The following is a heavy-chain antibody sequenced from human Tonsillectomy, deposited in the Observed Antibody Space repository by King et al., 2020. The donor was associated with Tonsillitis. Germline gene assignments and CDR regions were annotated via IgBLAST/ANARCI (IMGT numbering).Heavy chain of an antibody. CDR2: IYPGDSDT. D-gene: IGHD6-13*01. CDR3: ARRGAAADFDY. V-gene: IGHV5-51*01. CDR1: GYSFSSYW. J-gene: IGHJ4*02. Sequence: VQLVQSGAEVKKPGESLKISCKGSGYSFSSYWIGWVRLMPGKGQEWVGIIYPGDSDTRYNPSFQRQVTISADKFISTAYLPWSSLKASDTAMYYCARRGAAADFDYWGQGTLVTVSS.